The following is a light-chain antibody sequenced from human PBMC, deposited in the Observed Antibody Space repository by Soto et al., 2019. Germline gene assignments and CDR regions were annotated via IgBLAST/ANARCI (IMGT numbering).Light chain of an antibody. V-gene: IGKV3-20*01. CDR3: QQYGRSPGT. J-gene: IGKJ2*01. CDR1: QSVSTIF. Sequence: EIVLTQSPGTLSLSPGERATLSCRASQSVSTIFLAWYQQNPGQAPRLLIYGASNRATDIPDRFSGSGSGTDFTLTISRLEPEDFAVYYCQQYGRSPGTFGQGTKLEIK. CDR2: GAS.